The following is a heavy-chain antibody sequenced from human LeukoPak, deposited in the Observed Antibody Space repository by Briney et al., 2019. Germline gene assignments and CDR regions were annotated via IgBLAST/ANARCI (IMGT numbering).Heavy chain of an antibody. CDR3: AREADCGTLSCSPGDLDL. J-gene: IGHJ1*01. V-gene: IGHV3-30*02. D-gene: IGHD2-21*01. Sequence: PGGSLRLSCAASGFTFSSHGMHWVRQAPGKGLEWVAFIQYDGNEKYDGNEKYYADSVKGRFTGSRDNSKNTLYLQMNSLRAEDTAVYYCAREADCGTLSCSPGDLDLWGQGTLVAVSS. CDR2: IQYDGNEKYDGNEK. CDR1: GFTFSSHG.